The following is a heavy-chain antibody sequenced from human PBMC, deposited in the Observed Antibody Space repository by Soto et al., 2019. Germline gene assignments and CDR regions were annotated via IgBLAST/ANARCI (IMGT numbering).Heavy chain of an antibody. V-gene: IGHV1-69*01. CDR2: IIPIFGTA. CDR1: GGTFSSYA. D-gene: IGHD6-6*01. CDR3: ASAPLAARPLTRNYGMDV. Sequence: QVQLVQSGAEVKKPGSSVKVSCKASGGTFSSYAISWVRQAPGQGLEWMGGIIPIFGTANYAQKFQGRVTITADESTSTAYMELSSLRSEDTAVYYCASAPLAARPLTRNYGMDVWGQGTTVTVSS. J-gene: IGHJ6*02.